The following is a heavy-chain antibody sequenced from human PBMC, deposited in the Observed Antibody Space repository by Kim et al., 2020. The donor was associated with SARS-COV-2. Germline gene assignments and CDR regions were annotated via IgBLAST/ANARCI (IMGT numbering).Heavy chain of an antibody. CDR3: TREAASSFDP. Sequence: SQTLSLTCAISGDSVSTYSAAWNWIRQSPSRGLEWLGRTYYRSKWSFDYAVSVKSRTTINPDTSKNQFSLQMNSVTPEDTAVYYCTREAASSFDPWGQGTLVTVSS. V-gene: IGHV6-1*01. CDR2: TYYRSKWSF. D-gene: IGHD6-25*01. CDR1: GDSVSTYSAA. J-gene: IGHJ5*02.